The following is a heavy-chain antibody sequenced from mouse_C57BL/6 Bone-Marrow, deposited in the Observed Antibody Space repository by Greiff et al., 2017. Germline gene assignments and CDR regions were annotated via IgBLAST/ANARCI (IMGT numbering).Heavy chain of an antibody. J-gene: IGHJ3*01. Sequence: EVKLMESGPGLVKPSQSLSLTCSVTGYSITSGYYWNWIRQFPGNKLEWMGYISYDGSNNYNPSLKNRISITLYTSKNQFFLKLNTVTTEYTATYYCAFYSNYVGFAYWGQGTLVTVSA. CDR3: AFYSNYVGFAY. CDR2: ISYDGSN. CDR1: GYSITSGYY. D-gene: IGHD2-5*01. V-gene: IGHV3-6*01.